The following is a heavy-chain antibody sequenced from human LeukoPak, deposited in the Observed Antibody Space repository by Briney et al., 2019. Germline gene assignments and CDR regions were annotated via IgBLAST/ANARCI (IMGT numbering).Heavy chain of an antibody. V-gene: IGHV4-31*03. Sequence: SQTLSLTCTVSGGSISSGGYYWSWIRQHPGKGLEWIGYIYYSGSTYYNPSLKSRVTISVDTSKNQFSLKVRSVTAADTAVYYCARAGAMFGVRNWFDPWGQGTLVTVSS. CDR2: IYYSGST. J-gene: IGHJ5*02. CDR1: GGSISSGGYY. CDR3: ARAGAMFGVRNWFDP. D-gene: IGHD3-10*02.